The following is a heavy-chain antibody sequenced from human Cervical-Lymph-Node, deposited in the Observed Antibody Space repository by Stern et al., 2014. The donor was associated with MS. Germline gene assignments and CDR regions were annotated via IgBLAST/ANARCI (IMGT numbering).Heavy chain of an antibody. V-gene: IGHV3-9*01. CDR1: GFTFDDFA. CDR3: AKGLGAQAGTQYYDH. Sequence: VQLVQSGGGLVQPGRSLRLACAASGFTFDDFAMHWVRQAPGKGLEWVSGINWNSENIVYADSVKGRFTVSRDNAKKSLYLKMNGLRGEDTAFYYCAKGLGAQAGTQYYDHWGQGILVTVSS. J-gene: IGHJ4*02. D-gene: IGHD1-1*01. CDR2: INWNSENI.